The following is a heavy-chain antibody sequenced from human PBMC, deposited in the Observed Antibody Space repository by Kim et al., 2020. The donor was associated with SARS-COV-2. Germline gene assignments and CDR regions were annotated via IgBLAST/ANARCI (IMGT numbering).Heavy chain of an antibody. CDR3: ARDAVIYGSGSYFPH. V-gene: IGHV4-59*01. CDR1: GGSISSYY. D-gene: IGHD3-10*01. Sequence: SETLSLTCTVSGGSISSYYWSWIRQPPGKGLEWIGYIYYSGSTNYNPSLKSRVTISVDTSKNQFSLKLSSVTAADTAVYYCARDAVIYGSGSYFPHWGQGTLVTVSS. CDR2: IYYSGST. J-gene: IGHJ4*02.